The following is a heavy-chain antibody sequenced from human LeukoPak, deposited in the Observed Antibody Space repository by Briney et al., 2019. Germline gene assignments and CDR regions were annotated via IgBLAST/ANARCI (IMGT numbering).Heavy chain of an antibody. Sequence: ASVKVSCKASGYTFTNYYMHWVRRAPGQGLEWMGMINPSGGSASYAQKFQGRVTMTRDTSTSTLYMELSSLRSEDTAVYYCARAQETTVTYYFDYWGQGTLATVSS. CDR3: ARAQETTVTYYFDY. J-gene: IGHJ4*02. CDR1: GYTFTNYY. D-gene: IGHD4-17*01. CDR2: INPSGGSA. V-gene: IGHV1-46*01.